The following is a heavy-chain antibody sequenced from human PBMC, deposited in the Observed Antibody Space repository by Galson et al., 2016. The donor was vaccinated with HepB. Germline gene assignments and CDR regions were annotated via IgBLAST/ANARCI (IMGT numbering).Heavy chain of an antibody. V-gene: IGHV1-8*01. D-gene: IGHD3-3*01. CDR1: GYTFTSSD. J-gene: IGHJ5*02. CDR2: MNPNSGNT. CDR3: ARGRITILGVLTSWWWFDP. Sequence: SVKVSCKASGYTFTSSDINWVRQATGQGLEWMGWMNPNSGNTGYAQKFQGRVTMTRNTSISTAYMELSSLRSEDTAVYYCARGRITILGVLTSWWWFDPWGQGTMVTVSS.